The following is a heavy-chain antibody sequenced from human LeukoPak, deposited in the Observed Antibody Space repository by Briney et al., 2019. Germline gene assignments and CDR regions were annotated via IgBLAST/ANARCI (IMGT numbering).Heavy chain of an antibody. J-gene: IGHJ6*04. Sequence: EASVKVSCKASGGTFSSYAISWGRQAPGQGLEWWGGIIPIFGTANYAQKFQGRVTITADKSTSTAYMELSSLRSEDTAVYYCASGYCSGGSCSYYYYYGMDVWGKGTTVTVSS. V-gene: IGHV1-69*06. CDR3: ASGYCSGGSCSYYYYYGMDV. D-gene: IGHD2-15*01. CDR1: GGTFSSYA. CDR2: IIPIFGTA.